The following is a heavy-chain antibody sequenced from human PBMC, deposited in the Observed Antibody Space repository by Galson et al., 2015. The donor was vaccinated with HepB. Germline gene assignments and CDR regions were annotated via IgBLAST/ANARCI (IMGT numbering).Heavy chain of an antibody. CDR3: ARRSSLPSGFDI. CDR2: IWYEGSDK. CDR1: GFPFSSYP. V-gene: IGHV3-33*01. Sequence: SQRLSCAASGFPFSSYPMHWVRQAPDKGLEWVAVIWYEGSDKDYGESVKGRFTISRDNSKNMLYLQMNNLRVDDTAVYYCARRSSLPSGFDIWGQGTVVTVSS. J-gene: IGHJ3*02. D-gene: IGHD3-3*01.